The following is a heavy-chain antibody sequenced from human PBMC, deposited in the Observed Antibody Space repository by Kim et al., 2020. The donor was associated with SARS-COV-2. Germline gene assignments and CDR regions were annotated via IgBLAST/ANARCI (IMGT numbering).Heavy chain of an antibody. CDR3: ATRHSSGWYPDY. J-gene: IGHJ4*02. V-gene: IGHV3-23*01. D-gene: IGHD6-19*01. Sequence: YYVDTVKGRFTVSRDNSKNMLYLQMNSLRAEDTAVYYCATRHSSGWYPDYWGQGTLVTVSS.